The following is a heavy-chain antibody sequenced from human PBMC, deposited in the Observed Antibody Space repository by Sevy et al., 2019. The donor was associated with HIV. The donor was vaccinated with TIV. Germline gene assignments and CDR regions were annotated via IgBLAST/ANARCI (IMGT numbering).Heavy chain of an antibody. CDR1: GFTLSTYW. J-gene: IGHJ4*02. CDR2: INSDGSTT. Sequence: GGSLRLSCAASGFTLSTYWMHWVRQVPGKGLVWVSRINSDGSTTTYADSVKGRFTISRDNAKNTLFLQMNSLRAEDTAVYYCAKDQGDYVWGTFRDYWGQGTLVTVSS. V-gene: IGHV3-74*01. D-gene: IGHD3-16*02. CDR3: AKDQGDYVWGTFRDY.